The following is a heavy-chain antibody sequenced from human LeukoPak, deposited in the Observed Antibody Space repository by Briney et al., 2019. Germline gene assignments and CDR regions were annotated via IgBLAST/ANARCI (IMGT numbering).Heavy chain of an antibody. D-gene: IGHD3-10*01. CDR3: ARLIGDRQYYYYGMDV. CDR2: FDPTDYYI. J-gene: IGHJ6*02. V-gene: IGHV5-10-1*01. Sequence: GEPLRISCKGSGYTFTSFWSSGVGRMPGKGLGWLGGFDPTDYYINYSPSFQGHVTISADKSISTAYLQWSRLKASDTAMYYCARLIGDRQYYYYGMDVWGQGTTATVSS. CDR1: GYTFTSFW.